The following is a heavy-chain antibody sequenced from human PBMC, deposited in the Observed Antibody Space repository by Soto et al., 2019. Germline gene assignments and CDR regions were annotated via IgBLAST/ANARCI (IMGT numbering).Heavy chain of an antibody. CDR2: IYYSGST. D-gene: IGHD6-13*01. V-gene: IGHV4-59*01. J-gene: IGHJ6*02. Sequence: QVQLQESGPGLVKPSETLSLTCTVSGGSISSYYWSWIRQPPGKGLEWIGYIYYSGSTNYNPSLMCRVTRSVDTSNNQFSLKLSSVTAADTAVYYCARGDDSRWNSNDYYDGTDVWGQGTTVTVSS. CDR3: ARGDDSRWNSNDYYDGTDV. CDR1: GGSISSYY.